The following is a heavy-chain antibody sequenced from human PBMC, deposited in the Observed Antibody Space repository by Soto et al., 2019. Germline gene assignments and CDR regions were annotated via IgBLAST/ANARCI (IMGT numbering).Heavy chain of an antibody. CDR3: ARDLNYYGSGSSRRGFDP. V-gene: IGHV4-31*03. CDR2: IYYSGST. J-gene: IGHJ5*02. D-gene: IGHD3-10*01. Sequence: SETLSLTCTVSGGSISSGGYYWSWIRQHPGKGLEWIGYIYYSGSTYYNPSLKSRVTISVDTSKNQSSLKLSFVTAADTAVYYCARDLNYYGSGSSRRGFDPWGQGTLVTVSS. CDR1: GGSISSGGYY.